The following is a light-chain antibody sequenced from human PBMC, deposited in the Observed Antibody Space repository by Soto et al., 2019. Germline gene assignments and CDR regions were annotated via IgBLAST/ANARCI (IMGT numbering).Light chain of an antibody. Sequence: DDKMCQSVSTLSGYIRDRVTITCPASQTISSWLAWYQQKPGKAPKLLIYKASTLKSGVPSRFSGSGSGTEFTLTISSLQPDDFATYYCQHYNSYLEAFGQRTKAAIK. J-gene: IGKJ1*01. CDR1: QTISSW. CDR3: QHYNSYLEA. V-gene: IGKV1-5*03. CDR2: KAS.